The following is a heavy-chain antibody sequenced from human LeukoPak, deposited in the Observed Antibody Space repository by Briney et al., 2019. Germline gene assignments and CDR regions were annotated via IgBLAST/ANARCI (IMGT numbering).Heavy chain of an antibody. V-gene: IGHV3-74*01. CDR3: AKDGVVGARRNYMDV. CDR2: INSDGSST. D-gene: IGHD1-26*01. J-gene: IGHJ6*03. CDR1: GFTFSSYR. Sequence: GGSLRLSCAASGFTFSSYRMYWVRQAPGKGLVWVSRINSDGSSTSYADSVKGRFTISRDNAKNTLYLQMNSLRAEDTAVYYCAKDGVVGARRNYMDVWGKGTTVSVSS.